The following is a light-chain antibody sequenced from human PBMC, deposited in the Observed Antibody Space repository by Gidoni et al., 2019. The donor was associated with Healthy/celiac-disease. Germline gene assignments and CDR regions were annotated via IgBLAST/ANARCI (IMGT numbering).Light chain of an antibody. CDR3: QQYGRSPST. V-gene: IGKV3-20*01. CDR1: QSVSSSY. CDR2: GAS. Sequence: ESVWTHSPGTLTLSPGERATLSCRASQSVSSSYFDWYQPKPGQAPRLLISGASSRAPGIPDRFSGSGSGPDFTLTISRLEPEDFAVYYCQQYGRSPSTCGQGTKLEIK. J-gene: IGKJ2*01.